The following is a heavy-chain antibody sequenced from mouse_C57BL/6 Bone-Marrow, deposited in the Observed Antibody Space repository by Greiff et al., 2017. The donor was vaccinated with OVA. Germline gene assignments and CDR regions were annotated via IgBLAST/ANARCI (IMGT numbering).Heavy chain of an antibody. J-gene: IGHJ4*01. CDR2: IDPENGDT. Sequence: VQLQQSGAELVRPGASVKLSCTASGFNIKDDYMHWVKQRPEQGLEWIGWIDPENGDTEYASKFQGKATITADTSSNTAYLQLSSLTSEDTAVYYCTTSVITTVVAPYAMDDWGQGTSVTVSS. V-gene: IGHV14-4*01. CDR3: TTSVITTVVAPYAMDD. CDR1: GFNIKDDY. D-gene: IGHD1-1*01.